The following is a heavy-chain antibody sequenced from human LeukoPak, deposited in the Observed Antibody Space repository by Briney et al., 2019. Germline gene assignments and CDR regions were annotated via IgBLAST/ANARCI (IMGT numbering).Heavy chain of an antibody. CDR1: GGSISSSSYY. V-gene: IGHV4-39*07. J-gene: IGHJ4*02. CDR3: ARVRGYGSGYYDY. CDR2: IYYSGST. D-gene: IGHD3-22*01. Sequence: SETLSLTCTVSGGSISSSSYYWGWIRQPPGKGLEWIGSIYYSGSTNYNPSLKSRVTISVDTSKNQFSLKLSSVTAADTAVYYRARVRGYGSGYYDYWGQGTLVTVSS.